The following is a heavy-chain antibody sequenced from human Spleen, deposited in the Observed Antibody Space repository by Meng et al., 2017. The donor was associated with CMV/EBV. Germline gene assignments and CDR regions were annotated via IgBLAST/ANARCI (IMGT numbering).Heavy chain of an antibody. J-gene: IGHJ5*02. CDR1: GFSFSTYT. CDR2: ISSSRSYI. CDR3: ARYWGIYSYDA. V-gene: IGHV3-21*01. D-gene: IGHD5-18*01. Sequence: GESLKISCAPSGFSFSTYTMHWVRQAPGKGLEWVSSISSSRSYIYYADSVKGRFTISRDNAKNSLYLQMNSLRAEDTAVYYCARYWGIYSYDAWGQGTLVTVSS.